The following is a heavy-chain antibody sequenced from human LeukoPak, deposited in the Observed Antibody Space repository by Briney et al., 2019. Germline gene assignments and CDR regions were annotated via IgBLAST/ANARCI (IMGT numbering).Heavy chain of an antibody. D-gene: IGHD1-14*01. Sequence: GGSLRLSCAASGFTFSDYYMSWIRQAPGKGLEWVSYISSSGSTIYYADSVKGRFTISRDNSKNTLYLQMNSLRAEDTAVYYCAREKNRNYFDYWGQGTLVTVSS. CDR1: GFTFSDYY. CDR3: AREKNRNYFDY. J-gene: IGHJ4*02. CDR2: ISSSGSTI. V-gene: IGHV3-11*04.